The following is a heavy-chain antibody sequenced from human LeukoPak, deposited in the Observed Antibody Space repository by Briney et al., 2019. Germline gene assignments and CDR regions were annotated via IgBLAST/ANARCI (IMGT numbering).Heavy chain of an antibody. J-gene: IGHJ4*02. CDR3: AKDEYYYDSSGYYDY. V-gene: IGHV3-23*01. CDR2: ISGSGGST. D-gene: IGHD3-22*01. CDR1: GLTFSSYA. Sequence: TGGSLRLSCAASGLTFSSYAMSWVRQAPGKGLEWVSAISGSGGSTYYADSVKGRFTISRDNSKNTLYLQMNSLRAEDTAVYYCAKDEYYYDSSGYYDYWGQGTLVTVSS.